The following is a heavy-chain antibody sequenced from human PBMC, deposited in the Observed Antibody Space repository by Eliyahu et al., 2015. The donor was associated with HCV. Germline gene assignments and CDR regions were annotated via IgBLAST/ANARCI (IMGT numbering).Heavy chain of an antibody. D-gene: IGHD6-19*01. CDR2: IIGTNGNT. Sequence: EVQLLESGGALVQPGGSXRLSCAGSGFTFGRYALGWVRQAPGKGLEGVSEIIGTNGNTYYADSVKGRFSISRDNSKNTVYLQMTSLRVDDTAVYYCAKDQKPDSGWTFDHWGQGVLVTVSS. CDR3: AKDQKPDSGWTFDH. J-gene: IGHJ4*02. V-gene: IGHV3-23*01. CDR1: GFTFGRYA.